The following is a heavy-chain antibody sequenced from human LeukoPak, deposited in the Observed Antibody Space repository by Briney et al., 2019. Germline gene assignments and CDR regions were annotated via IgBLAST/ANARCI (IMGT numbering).Heavy chain of an antibody. D-gene: IGHD3-10*01. V-gene: IGHV3-21*04. Sequence: PGGSLRLSCAASGFTFSSYSMNWVRQAPGKGLEWVSSISSSSSYIYYADSVKGRFTISRDNSKNTLYLQMNSLRAEDTAVYYCAKGHYGSGSDPFDYWGQGTLVTVSS. CDR2: ISSSSSYI. J-gene: IGHJ4*02. CDR3: AKGHYGSGSDPFDY. CDR1: GFTFSSYS.